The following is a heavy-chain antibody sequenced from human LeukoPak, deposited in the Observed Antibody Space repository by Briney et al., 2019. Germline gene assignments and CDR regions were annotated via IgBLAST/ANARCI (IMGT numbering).Heavy chain of an antibody. V-gene: IGHV4-34*01. CDR2: INHSGST. J-gene: IGHJ3*02. Sequence: SETLSLTCAVYGGSFSGYYWSWIRQPPGKGLEWIGEINHSGSTNYNPSLKSRVTISVDTSKNQFSLKLSSVTAADTAVYYCARQRYNWNYLTHPIDAFDIWGQGTMVTVSS. CDR1: GGSFSGYY. CDR3: ARQRYNWNYLTHPIDAFDI. D-gene: IGHD1-7*01.